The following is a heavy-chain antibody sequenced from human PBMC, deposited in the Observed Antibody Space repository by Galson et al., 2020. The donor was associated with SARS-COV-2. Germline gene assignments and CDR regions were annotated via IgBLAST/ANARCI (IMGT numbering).Heavy chain of an antibody. J-gene: IGHJ6*02. D-gene: IGHD3-22*01. V-gene: IGHV2-70*01. CDR1: GFSLSTSGMC. Sequence: SGPTLAKPTQTLTLTCTFSGFSLSTSGMCVSWIRHPPGKALEWLALIDWDEDQYYSTHLKTRLTISKDTSKNQVVLTMTKMDPVDTPTYYCGRRVSYYYGGIGFYTPGDSYGMEVGGQGTPVTVSS. CDR3: GRRVSYYYGGIGFYTPGDSYGMEV. CDR2: IDWDEDQ.